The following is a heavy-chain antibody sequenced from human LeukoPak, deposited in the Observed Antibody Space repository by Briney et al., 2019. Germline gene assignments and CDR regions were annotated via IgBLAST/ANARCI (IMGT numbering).Heavy chain of an antibody. V-gene: IGHV3-48*03. CDR3: ARWGVGDY. D-gene: IGHD1-26*01. J-gene: IGHJ4*02. CDR2: ISTSGSSI. Sequence: GGSLRLSCAASGFTFSTYEINWVRQAPGKGLEWLSHISTSGSSIHYADSVKGRFTISRDNAKNSLYLQMNSLRAEDTAVYYCARWGVGDYWGQGTLVTVSS. CDR1: GFTFSTYE.